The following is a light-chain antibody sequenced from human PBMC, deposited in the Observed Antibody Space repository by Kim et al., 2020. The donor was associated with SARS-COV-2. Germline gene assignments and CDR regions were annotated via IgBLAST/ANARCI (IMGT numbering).Light chain of an antibody. CDR3: QAWDSSTAVV. CDR1: KLGNKY. Sequence: VSQGQTASITCSGDKLGNKYTSWYQQKPGQSPVLVMYQDSKRPSGIPERFSGSNSGNTATLTISGTQAIDEADYYCQAWDSSTAVVFGGGTQLTVL. V-gene: IGLV3-1*01. J-gene: IGLJ2*01. CDR2: QDS.